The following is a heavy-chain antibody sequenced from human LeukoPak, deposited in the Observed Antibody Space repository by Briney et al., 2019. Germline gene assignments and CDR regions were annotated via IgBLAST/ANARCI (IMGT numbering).Heavy chain of an antibody. V-gene: IGHV4-4*07. CDR2: IYTSGST. Sequence: SETLSLTCTVSGDSISSYYWSWIRQPAGKGLEWIGRIYTSGSTNYNPSLKGRVTMSVDTSKNQFSLKLNSVTAADTAVYYCTRDSLVVRGVRYYYMDVWGKGTTVTVSS. CDR1: GDSISSYY. CDR3: TRDSLVVRGVRYYYMDV. J-gene: IGHJ6*03. D-gene: IGHD3-10*01.